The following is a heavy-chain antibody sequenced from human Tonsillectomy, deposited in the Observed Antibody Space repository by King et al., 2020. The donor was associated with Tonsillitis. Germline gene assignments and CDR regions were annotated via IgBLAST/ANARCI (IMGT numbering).Heavy chain of an antibody. V-gene: IGHV3-30*02. CDR1: GFTFSNYG. Sequence: VQLVESGGGVVQPGGSLRLSCVASGFTFSNYGVHWVRQAPGKGLEGVAFIRSDGSEKYYADSVKGRFTISRDNSKNTLYLQLNSLRAEDSALYYCAKARVVATFRGREWRGSLDSWGQGTLVTVSS. CDR2: IRSDGSEK. CDR3: AKARVVATFRGREWRGSLDS. D-gene: IGHD5-12*01. J-gene: IGHJ4*02.